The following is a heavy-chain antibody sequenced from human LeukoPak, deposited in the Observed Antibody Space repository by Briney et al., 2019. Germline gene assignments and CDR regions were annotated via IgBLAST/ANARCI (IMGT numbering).Heavy chain of an antibody. V-gene: IGHV3-30*18. Sequence: TGGSLRLSCAASGFTFSSYGMHWVRQAPGKGLEWVAVISYDGSNKYYADSVKGRFTISRDNSKNTLYLQMNSLRAEDTAVYYCAKDGNYYYDSSGSFDYWGQGTLVTVSS. CDR3: AKDGNYYYDSSGSFDY. CDR1: GFTFSSYG. J-gene: IGHJ4*02. D-gene: IGHD3-22*01. CDR2: ISYDGSNK.